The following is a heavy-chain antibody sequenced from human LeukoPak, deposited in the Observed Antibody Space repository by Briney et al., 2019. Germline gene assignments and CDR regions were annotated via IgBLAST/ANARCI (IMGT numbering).Heavy chain of an antibody. CDR1: GYTFTGYY. Sequence: ASVKVSCKASGYTFTGYYMHWVRQAPGQGLEWMGWINPNSGGTNYAQKFQGRVTMTRDTSISTAYMELSRLRSDDTAVYYCARDLYNDYDAFDIWGQGTMVTVSS. CDR2: INPNSGGT. D-gene: IGHD3-16*01. J-gene: IGHJ3*02. CDR3: ARDLYNDYDAFDI. V-gene: IGHV1-2*02.